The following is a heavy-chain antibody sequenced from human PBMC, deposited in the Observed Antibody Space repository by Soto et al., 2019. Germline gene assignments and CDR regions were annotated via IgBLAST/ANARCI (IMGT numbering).Heavy chain of an antibody. Sequence: QVQLQESGPGLVKSSQTLSLTCTVSGGSIRSSGYYWSWIRQHPRKGLEWIGYIYDSGTTSYNPSLKSRVAIYVDTSKNQFSLKLGSVTAADTAVHFCARGWRTVTPIWWFDPWGQGTRVTVSS. CDR3: ARGWRTVTPIWWFDP. V-gene: IGHV4-31*03. D-gene: IGHD4-4*01. CDR1: GGSIRSSGYY. J-gene: IGHJ5*02. CDR2: IYDSGTT.